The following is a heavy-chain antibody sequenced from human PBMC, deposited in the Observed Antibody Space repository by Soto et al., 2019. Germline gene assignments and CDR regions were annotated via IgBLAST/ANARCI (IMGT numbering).Heavy chain of an antibody. CDR1: GGTFRSYT. CDR3: AREGSSGRLRYFDY. CDR2: IIPILGIA. Sequence: QVQLVQSGAEVKKPGSSVKVSCKASGGTFRSYTISWVRQAPGQGLEWMGRIIPILGIANYAQKFQGRVTITADKSTSTAYMELSSLRSEDTAVYYCAREGSSGRLRYFDYWGQGTLVTVSS. V-gene: IGHV1-69*08. J-gene: IGHJ4*02. D-gene: IGHD6-19*01.